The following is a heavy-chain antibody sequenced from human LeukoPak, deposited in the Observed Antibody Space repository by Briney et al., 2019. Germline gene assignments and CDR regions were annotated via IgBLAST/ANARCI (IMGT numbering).Heavy chain of an antibody. V-gene: IGHV4-59*01. CDR1: AVSISDYY. Sequence: SETLSLTCTVSAVSISDYYWSWIRQTPGKGLEWIGYIHNSGNTNYNPSLKSRVTISVDTSKNQFSLQLSSVTAADAAAYYCAASWSYQNWFDPWGQGTLVTVSS. D-gene: IGHD2-15*01. J-gene: IGHJ5*02. CDR3: AASWSYQNWFDP. CDR2: IHNSGNT.